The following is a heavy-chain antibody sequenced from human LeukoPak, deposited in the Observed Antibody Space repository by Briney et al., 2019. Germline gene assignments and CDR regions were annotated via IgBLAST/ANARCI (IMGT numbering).Heavy chain of an antibody. D-gene: IGHD1-26*01. CDR3: ASRYSGSQLVFYSAFDV. CDR1: GGSISSGGYY. Sequence: ASQTLSLTCTVSGGSISSGGYYWSWIRQPPGKGLEWIGSIYYSGSTYYNPSLQTRVTMSVDPSTNQFSLELSSVTAADTAIYYCASRYSGSQLVFYSAFDVWGQGTMVTVSS. J-gene: IGHJ3*01. CDR2: IYYSGST. V-gene: IGHV4-39*01.